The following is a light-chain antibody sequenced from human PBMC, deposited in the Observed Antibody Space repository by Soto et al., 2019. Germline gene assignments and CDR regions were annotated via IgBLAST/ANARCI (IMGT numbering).Light chain of an antibody. CDR3: QQYYSTPPWT. CDR1: QSVLYSSNNKNY. CDR2: WAS. J-gene: IGKJ1*01. Sequence: DIVMTQSPDSLAVSLGERATINCKSSQSVLYSSNNKNYLAWYQQKPGQPPNLLIYWASTRESGVPDRFSGSGSGKDFTLTISSLQAEDVAVYYCQQYYSTPPWTFGQGNKVEIK. V-gene: IGKV4-1*01.